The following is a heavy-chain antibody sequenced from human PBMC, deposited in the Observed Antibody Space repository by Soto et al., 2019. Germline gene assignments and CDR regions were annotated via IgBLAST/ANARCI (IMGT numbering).Heavy chain of an antibody. CDR3: ARGTEYCSGGSCYRYFDS. CDR2: IIPIFGTA. V-gene: IGHV1-69*12. Sequence: QVQLVQSGAEVKKPGSSVKVSCKASGGTFSSYAISWVRQAPGQGLEWMGGIIPIFGTANYAQKFQGRVTSTADECTSTAYMDLSSLRSEATAVYYCARGTEYCSGGSCYRYFDSWGQGTLGTVSS. D-gene: IGHD2-15*01. CDR1: GGTFSSYA. J-gene: IGHJ4*02.